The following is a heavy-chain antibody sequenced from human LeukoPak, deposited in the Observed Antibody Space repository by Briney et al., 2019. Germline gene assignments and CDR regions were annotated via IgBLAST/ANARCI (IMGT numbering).Heavy chain of an antibody. CDR3: AGDRWRGAPDYFDC. D-gene: IGHD1-26*01. J-gene: IGHJ4*02. CDR2: VSKDTVTK. Sequence: GTSLRLSCAASGFSLTHDAIHWVRQAPGKGLEWVAVVSKDTVTKFYRDSVKGRFTVSTDSSKNTVYLQMTGLRSEDTAVYYCAGDRWRGAPDYFDCWGQGTLVTVSS. V-gene: IGHV3-30*03. CDR1: GFSLTHDA.